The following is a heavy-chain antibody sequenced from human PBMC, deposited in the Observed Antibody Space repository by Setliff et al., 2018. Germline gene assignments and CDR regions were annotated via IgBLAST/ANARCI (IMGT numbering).Heavy chain of an antibody. Sequence: GGSLRLSCAASGFTFSSYAMTWVRQAPGKGLEWVSMISGSAQTTYYADSVKGRFTISRDNSKNTVYLERNSLRAEDTAVYYCATRGPYCSGGTCHYYFDDWGQGTLVTVSS. CDR3: ATRGPYCSGGTCHYYFDD. V-gene: IGHV3-23*01. CDR1: GFTFSSYA. J-gene: IGHJ4*02. D-gene: IGHD2-15*01. CDR2: ISGSAQTT.